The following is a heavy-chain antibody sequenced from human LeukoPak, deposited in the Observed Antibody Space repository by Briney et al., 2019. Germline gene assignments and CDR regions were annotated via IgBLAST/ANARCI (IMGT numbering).Heavy chain of an antibody. CDR1: GFTFSDYF. CDR3: ARDLTALTF. D-gene: IGHD1-20*01. CDR2: ISNDSDTM. V-gene: IGHV3-21*06. J-gene: IGHJ4*02. Sequence: PGGSLRLSCAASGFTFSDYFMNWVHQAPGGGLEWVSSISNDSDTMYYADSVMGRFTISRDNAKNLLYLQMNGLRADDTAAYYCARDLTALTFWGQGTLVTVSS.